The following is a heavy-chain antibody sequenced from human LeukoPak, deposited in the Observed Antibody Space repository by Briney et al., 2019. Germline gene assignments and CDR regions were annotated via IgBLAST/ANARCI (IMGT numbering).Heavy chain of an antibody. CDR2: VYHSGIT. CDR1: GGSITNTNYY. CDR3: AREIYGGSQDAFDI. V-gene: IGHV4-39*07. Sequence: SETLSLTCTVSGGSITNTNYYWAWLRQPPGEGLEWIGSVYHSGITYYTPSLKSRVSISVDTSKNQFSLKVTSVTAADTAVYYCAREIYGGSQDAFDIWGQGTMVTVSS. J-gene: IGHJ3*02. D-gene: IGHD4-23*01.